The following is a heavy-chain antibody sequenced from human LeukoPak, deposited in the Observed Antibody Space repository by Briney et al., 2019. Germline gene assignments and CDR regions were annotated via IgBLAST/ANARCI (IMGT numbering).Heavy chain of an antibody. V-gene: IGHV3-30*18. J-gene: IGHJ4*02. CDR3: AKTSVDYGTYDY. CDR1: GFTFSSYG. CDR2: ISYDGSNK. Sequence: GGSLRLSCAASGFTFSSYGMHWVRQAPGKGLEWVAVISYDGSNKYYADSVKGRFTISRDNSKNTLYLQMNSLRAKDTAVYYCAKTSVDYGTYDYWGQGTLVTVSS. D-gene: IGHD4-17*01.